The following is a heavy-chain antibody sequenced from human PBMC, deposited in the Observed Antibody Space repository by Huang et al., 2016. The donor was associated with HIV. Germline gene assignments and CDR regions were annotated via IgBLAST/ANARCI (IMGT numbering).Heavy chain of an antibody. D-gene: IGHD3-22*01. Sequence: HLQESGPGLVKPSETLSLTCSVSGGSIKSTNFYWGWIRQPPGKGLEGIGSIYHSGDTSYNPSLKSRVTISVDTSKKQFSLKLNFVTAADTAIYYCVRQTFYYDSGGYPPDYWGQGTLVIVSS. V-gene: IGHV4-39*01. CDR3: VRQTFYYDSGGYPPDY. CDR1: GGSIKSTNFY. J-gene: IGHJ4*02. CDR2: IYHSGDT.